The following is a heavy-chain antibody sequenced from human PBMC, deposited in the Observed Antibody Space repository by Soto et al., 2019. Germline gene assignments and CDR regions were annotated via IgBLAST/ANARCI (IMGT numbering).Heavy chain of an antibody. CDR3: ARGDDTGGYYYYYGMDV. J-gene: IGHJ6*02. D-gene: IGHD3-9*01. V-gene: IGHV3-30-3*01. Sequence: QVQLVESGGGVVQPGRSLRLSCAASGFTFSSYAMHWVRQAPGKGLEWVAVISYDGSNKYYADSVKGRFTISRDNSKNTRHLQMNRLRAEDTAVYYCARGDDTGGYYYYYGMDVWGQGTTVTVSS. CDR1: GFTFSSYA. CDR2: ISYDGSNK.